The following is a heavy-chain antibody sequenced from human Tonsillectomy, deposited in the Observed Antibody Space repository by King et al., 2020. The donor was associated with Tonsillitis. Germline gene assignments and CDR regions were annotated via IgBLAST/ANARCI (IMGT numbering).Heavy chain of an antibody. Sequence: QLVQSGGGVVQPGRALRLSFAASGFTFSSDGIHRGRQAPGKGLGGVAVISSDGSKKYYADSVRGRFTISRDNSKNTLYLQMNSLRADDTAVYYCAKARQWLVHFDYWGQGTLVTVSS. CDR2: ISSDGSKK. D-gene: IGHD6-19*01. J-gene: IGHJ4*02. CDR3: AKARQWLVHFDY. V-gene: IGHV3-30*18. CDR1: GFTFSSDG.